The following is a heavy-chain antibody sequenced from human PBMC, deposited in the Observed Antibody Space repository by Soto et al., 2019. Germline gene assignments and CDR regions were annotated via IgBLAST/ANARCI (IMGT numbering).Heavy chain of an antibody. CDR1: GFSLSTIGVG. V-gene: IGHV2-5*02. CDR2: IYWDDDK. Sequence: QITLKESGPTLVKPTQTLTLTCTFSGFSLSTIGVGVGWIRQPPGKALEWLALIYWDDDKRYSPSLKSRLTVTKDTPKYLVVLTLTNMDPVDTATYYCVQSRCGGDCLQSYSSHSYYGLDVWGQGTTVTVSS. CDR3: VQSRCGGDCLQSYSSHSYYGLDV. D-gene: IGHD2-21*02. J-gene: IGHJ6*02.